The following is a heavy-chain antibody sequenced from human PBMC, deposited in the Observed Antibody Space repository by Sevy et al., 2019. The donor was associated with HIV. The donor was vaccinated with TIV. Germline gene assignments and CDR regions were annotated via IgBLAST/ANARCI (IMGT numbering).Heavy chain of an antibody. CDR3: ARDLRYSSSRMDAFDI. CDR1: GFTFSSYA. V-gene: IGHV3-30-3*01. Sequence: GGSLRLSCAASGFTFSSYAMHWVRQAPGKGLEWVAVISYDGSNKYYADSVKGRFTISRDNSKNTLYLQMNSLRAEDTAVYYCARDLRYSSSRMDAFDIWGQATMVTVSS. J-gene: IGHJ3*02. D-gene: IGHD6-13*01. CDR2: ISYDGSNK.